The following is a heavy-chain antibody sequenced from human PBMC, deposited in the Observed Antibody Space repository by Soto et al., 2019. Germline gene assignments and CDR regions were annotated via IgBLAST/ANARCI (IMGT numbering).Heavy chain of an antibody. CDR2: IIPIFGTA. V-gene: IGHV1-69*13. CDR1: GGTFSSYA. Sequence: SVKVSCKASGGTFSSYAISWVRQAPGQGLEWMGGIIPIFGTANYAQKFQGRVTITADESTSTAYMELSSLRSEDTAVYYCTSFIGGSTPAPLRWYHKEKGYGMDVWGQGTTVTVSS. CDR3: TSFIGGSTPAPLRWYHKEKGYGMDV. D-gene: IGHD2-2*01. J-gene: IGHJ6*02.